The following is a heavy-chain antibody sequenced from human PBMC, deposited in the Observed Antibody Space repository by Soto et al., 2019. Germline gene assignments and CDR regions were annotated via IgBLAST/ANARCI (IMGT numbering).Heavy chain of an antibody. D-gene: IGHD4-17*01. CDR1: GFTFSSYG. CDR3: ARDLSGDYGALDT. V-gene: IGHV3-33*01. CDR2: IWYDGSNK. J-gene: IGHJ3*02. Sequence: PGGSLRLSCAPSGFTFSSYGMHWARQAPGKGLEWVAVIWYDGSNKVYADSVKGRFTISRDNSKNTLYLQMNSLRAEDTAVYYCARDLSGDYGALDTWGQGKMVTVSS.